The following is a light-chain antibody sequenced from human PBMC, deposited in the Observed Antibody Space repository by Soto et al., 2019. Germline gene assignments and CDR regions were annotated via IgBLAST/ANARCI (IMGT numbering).Light chain of an antibody. J-gene: IGLJ2*01. V-gene: IGLV2-8*01. CDR2: EVS. Sequence: QSALTQPPSASGSPGQSVTISCTGSSSDVGGYNYVSWYQQHPGKAPKFMIYEVSKRPSGVPDRFSSSKSGNTASLTVSGLQAEDEADYYCSSYAGNNNVVFGGGTKVTVL. CDR3: SSYAGNNNVV. CDR1: SSDVGGYNY.